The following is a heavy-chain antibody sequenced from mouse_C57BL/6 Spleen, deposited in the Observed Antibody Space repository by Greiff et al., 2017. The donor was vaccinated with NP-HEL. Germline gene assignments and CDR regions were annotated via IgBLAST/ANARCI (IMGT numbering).Heavy chain of an antibody. D-gene: IGHD2-2*01. J-gene: IGHJ3*01. V-gene: IGHV1-54*01. CDR3: ARGLGAY. CDR2: INPGSGGT. CDR1: GYAFTNYL. Sequence: QVQLKQSGAELVRPGTSVKVSCKASGYAFTNYLIEWVKQRPGQGLEWIGVINPGSGGTNYKEKFKGKATLTADKSSSTAYMQLSSLTSEDSAVYFCARGLGAYWGQGTLVTVSA.